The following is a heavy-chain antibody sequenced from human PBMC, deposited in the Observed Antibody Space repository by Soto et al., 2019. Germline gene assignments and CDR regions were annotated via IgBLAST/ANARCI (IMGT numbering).Heavy chain of an antibody. J-gene: IGHJ4*02. CDR3: AKDRDSRRYYYDSSGSGH. CDR2: ISGSGGST. V-gene: IGHV3-23*01. Sequence: GGSLRLTCAASGFTFSSYAMSWVRQAPGKGLEWVSAISGSGGSTYYADSVKGRFTISRDNSKNTLYLQMNSLRAEDTAVYYCAKDRDSRRYYYDSSGSGHWGQRTLVTVPS. CDR1: GFTFSSYA. D-gene: IGHD3-22*01.